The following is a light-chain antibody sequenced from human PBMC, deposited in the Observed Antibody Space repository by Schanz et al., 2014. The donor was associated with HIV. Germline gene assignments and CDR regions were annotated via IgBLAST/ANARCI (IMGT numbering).Light chain of an antibody. V-gene: IGKV3-15*01. CDR3: QHYSFWPRA. Sequence: EVVITQSPATLSVSPGKTATFSCRASQSVGTNLAWYHQKPGQAPKLLVFGASSRATGVPDRFSGSGSETQFALTITSLQAEDVAVYFCQHYSFWPRAFGQGTKLEIK. CDR2: GAS. J-gene: IGKJ2*01. CDR1: QSVGTN.